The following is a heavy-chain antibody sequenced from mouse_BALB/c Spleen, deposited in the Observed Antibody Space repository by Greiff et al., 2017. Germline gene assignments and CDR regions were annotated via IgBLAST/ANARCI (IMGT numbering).Heavy chain of an antibody. CDR1: GFTFTDYY. Sequence: EVKLMESGGGLVQPGGSLRLSCATSGFTFTDYYMSWVRQPPGKALEWLGFIRNKANGYTTEYSASVKGRFTISRDNSQSILYLQMNTLRAEDSATYYCARDLYGYGAWFAYWGQGTLVTVSA. V-gene: IGHV7-3*02. J-gene: IGHJ3*01. CDR2: IRNKANGYTT. D-gene: IGHD2-2*01. CDR3: ARDLYGYGAWFAY.